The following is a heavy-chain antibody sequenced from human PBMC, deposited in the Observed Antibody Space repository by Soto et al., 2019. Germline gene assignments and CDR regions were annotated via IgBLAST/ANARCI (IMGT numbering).Heavy chain of an antibody. V-gene: IGHV1-2*04. Sequence: GAPVKGSCKASGFTFTGHYMHWVRQAPGQGLEWIGWINPNSGVANYAQKFHDWVTITRDTSITTAYMELSGLKSDDTAVYFCAKDDAGHPDFWGQGTLVTVSS. CDR2: INPNSGVA. CDR3: AKDDAGHPDF. J-gene: IGHJ4*02. D-gene: IGHD6-13*01. CDR1: GFTFTGHY.